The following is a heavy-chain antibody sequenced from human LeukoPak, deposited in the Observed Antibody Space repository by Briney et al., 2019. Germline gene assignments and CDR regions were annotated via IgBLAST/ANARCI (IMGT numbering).Heavy chain of an antibody. D-gene: IGHD6-13*01. CDR3: AREDLGSSWYH. CDR2: ISSSSSYI. Sequence: GGSLRLSCAASGFTFSSYGMHWVRQAPGKGLEWVSSISSSSSYIYYADSVKGRFTISRDNAKNSLYLQMNSLRAEDTAVYYCAREDLGSSWYHWGQGTLVTVSS. CDR1: GFTFSSYG. V-gene: IGHV3-21*01. J-gene: IGHJ5*02.